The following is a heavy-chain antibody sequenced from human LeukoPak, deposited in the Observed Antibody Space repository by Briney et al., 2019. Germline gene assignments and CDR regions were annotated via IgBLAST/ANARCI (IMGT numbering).Heavy chain of an antibody. J-gene: IGHJ4*02. CDR2: ISSDIPTI. CDR1: GFTFSSYS. Sequence: QPGGSLRLSCAASGFTFSSYSMNWVRQAPGKGLEWLSYISSDIPTIYYADSVKGRFTISRDNAKNSLYLQMNSLRAEDTAVYYCARDYAYDSSLPYYWGQGTLVTVSS. CDR3: ARDYAYDSSLPYY. D-gene: IGHD3-22*01. V-gene: IGHV3-48*04.